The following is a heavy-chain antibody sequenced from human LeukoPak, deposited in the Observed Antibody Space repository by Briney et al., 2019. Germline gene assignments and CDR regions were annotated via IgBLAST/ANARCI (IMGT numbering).Heavy chain of an antibody. CDR1: GGTFSSYA. CDR3: ARDRFSYGGLTLDY. CDR2: IIPILGIA. Sequence: SVKVSCKASGGTFSSYAISWVRQAPGQGLEWMGRIIPILGIANYAQKFQGRVTITADKSTSTAYMELSSLRSEDTAVYYCARDRFSYGGLTLDYWGQGTLVTVSS. D-gene: IGHD4/OR15-4a*01. V-gene: IGHV1-69*04. J-gene: IGHJ4*02.